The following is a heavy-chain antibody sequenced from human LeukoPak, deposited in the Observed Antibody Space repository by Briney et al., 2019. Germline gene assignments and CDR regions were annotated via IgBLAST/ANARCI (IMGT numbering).Heavy chain of an antibody. V-gene: IGHV1-46*01. CDR1: GYTFTSYY. D-gene: IGHD5-18*01. J-gene: IGHJ4*02. CDR2: INPSGGST. Sequence: ASVKVSCKASGYTFTSYYMHWVRQAPGQGLEWMGIINPSGGSTSYAQKFQGRVTMTRDTSMSTVYMELSSLRSEDTAVYYCARYSYGYFSPYYFDYWGQGTLVTVSS. CDR3: ARYSYGYFSPYYFDY.